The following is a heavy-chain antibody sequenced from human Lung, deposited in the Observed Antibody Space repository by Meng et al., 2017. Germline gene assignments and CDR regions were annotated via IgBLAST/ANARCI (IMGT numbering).Heavy chain of an antibody. D-gene: IGHD3-16*01. Sequence: ASVKVSCKASGYTFTSYGISWVRQAPGQGLEWMGWISAYNGNTNYAQKLQGRATMTTDTSTSTAYMELRSLRSDDTAVYYCARVVYTSGGPGWFDPWGQGTLVTVSS. J-gene: IGHJ5*02. CDR3: ARVVYTSGGPGWFDP. CDR2: ISAYNGNT. V-gene: IGHV1-18*01. CDR1: GYTFTSYG.